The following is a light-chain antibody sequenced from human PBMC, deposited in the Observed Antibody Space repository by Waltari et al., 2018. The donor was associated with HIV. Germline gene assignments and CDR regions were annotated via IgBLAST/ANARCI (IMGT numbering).Light chain of an antibody. J-gene: IGLJ3*02. CDR1: ALPKKY. V-gene: IGLV3-25*03. Sequence: SYDLTQTPLVSVSPGQTARINCSRGALPKKYSSWYRQKAGQAPMLLIYKDIERPSGIPDRISGSGSETGVTLTITDVQAEDEGDYFCQSTDYDGTWVFGGGTKLTVL. CDR3: QSTDYDGTWV. CDR2: KDI.